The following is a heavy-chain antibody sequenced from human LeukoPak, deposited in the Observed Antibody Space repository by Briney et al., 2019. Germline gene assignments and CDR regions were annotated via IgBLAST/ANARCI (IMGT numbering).Heavy chain of an antibody. J-gene: IGHJ4*02. D-gene: IGHD1-26*01. CDR3: AKDGKLVDKAFDY. V-gene: IGHV3-30*02. CDR2: IRYDGSNK. CDR1: GFIFCSCG. Sequence: GGSLRLSCAASGFIFCSCGMHWVRQAPGKGLEWVAFIRYDGSNKYYADSVKGRFTISRDNSKNTLYLQMNSLRAEDTAVYYLAKDGKLVDKAFDYWGQGTLVTVSS.